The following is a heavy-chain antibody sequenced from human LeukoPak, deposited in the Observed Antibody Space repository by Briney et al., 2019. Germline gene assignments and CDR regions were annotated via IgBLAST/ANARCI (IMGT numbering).Heavy chain of an antibody. CDR3: AKDGFQQNWFDP. CDR2: IRFDGNIK. CDR1: GFTFSSYG. V-gene: IGHV3-30*02. J-gene: IGHJ5*02. Sequence: PGGSLRLSCAASGFTFSSYGMHWVRQAPGEGLEWVAFIRFDGNIKYYADSVKGRFTISRDISKNTLYLEMSSLTTEDTAVYYCAKDGFQQNWFDPWGQGTLVTVSS. D-gene: IGHD6-13*01.